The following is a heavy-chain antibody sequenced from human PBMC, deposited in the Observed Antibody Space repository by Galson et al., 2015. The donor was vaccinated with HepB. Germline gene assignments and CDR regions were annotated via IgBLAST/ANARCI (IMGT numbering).Heavy chain of an antibody. CDR3: TRDPRQFGTNFDF. Sequence: SLRLSCAASGFTFSSYWMHWVRQAPGEGLGWVSRINVDGGITIYADSVKGRLTISRDNAKNTLYLQIVSLRAEDTAVYYCTRDPRQFGTNFDFWGQGTLVTVSS. D-gene: IGHD3-16*01. CDR2: INVDGGIT. V-gene: IGHV3-74*01. CDR1: GFTFSSYW. J-gene: IGHJ4*02.